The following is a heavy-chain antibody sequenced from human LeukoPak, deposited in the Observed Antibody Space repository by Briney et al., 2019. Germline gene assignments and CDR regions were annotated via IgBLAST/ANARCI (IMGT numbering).Heavy chain of an antibody. J-gene: IGHJ4*02. CDR2: TRDKANSYTT. D-gene: IGHD6-19*01. V-gene: IGHV3-72*01. Sequence: GGSLRLSCAASGFTFSDHSMDWVRQAPGKGLEWVGRTRDKANSYTTEYAASVKGRFAISRDDSKNSLYLQMNSLKTEDTAVYYCARRSNSGHDYWGQGTLVTVSS. CDR1: GFTFSDHS. CDR3: ARRSNSGHDY.